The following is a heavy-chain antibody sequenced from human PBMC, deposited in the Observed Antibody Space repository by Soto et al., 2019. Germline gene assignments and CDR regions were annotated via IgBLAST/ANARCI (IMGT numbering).Heavy chain of an antibody. V-gene: IGHV4-34*01. CDR1: GGSFIGYY. CDR3: ASPSRGAYSVYYYYGMDV. Sequence: SETLSLTCAVYGGSFIGYYWSWIRQPPGKGLEWIGEINHSGSTNYNPSLKSRVTISVDTSKNHFSLKLSSVTAADTAVYYCASPSRGAYSVYYYYGMDVWGQGTTVTVSS. D-gene: IGHD5-18*01. CDR2: INHSGST. J-gene: IGHJ6*02.